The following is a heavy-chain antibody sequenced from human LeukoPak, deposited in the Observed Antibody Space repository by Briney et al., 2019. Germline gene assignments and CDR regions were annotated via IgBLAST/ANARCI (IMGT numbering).Heavy chain of an antibody. J-gene: IGHJ4*02. CDR3: ARSVAASRDY. V-gene: IGHV3-20*01. D-gene: IGHD2-15*01. CDR2: INWNGGSI. Sequence: GGSLRLSCAASGFTFDDYGMSWVRQAPGKGLEWVSGINWNGGSIGYADSVKGRFTISRDNAKNSLYLQMNSLRAEDTALYHCARSVAASRDYWGQGTLVTVSS. CDR1: GFTFDDYG.